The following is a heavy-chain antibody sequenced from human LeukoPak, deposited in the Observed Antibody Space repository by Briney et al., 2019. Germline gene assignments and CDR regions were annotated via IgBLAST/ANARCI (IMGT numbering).Heavy chain of an antibody. CDR3: ARGVDSGWYAEYFQH. V-gene: IGHV4-59*01. D-gene: IGHD6-19*01. Sequence: SETLSLTCTVSGGSISSYYWSWIRQPPGKGLEWIGYIYYSGSTNYNPSLKSRVTISVDTSKNQFPLKLSSVTAADTAVYYCARGVDSGWYAEYFQHWGQGTLVTVSS. CDR1: GGSISSYY. CDR2: IYYSGST. J-gene: IGHJ1*01.